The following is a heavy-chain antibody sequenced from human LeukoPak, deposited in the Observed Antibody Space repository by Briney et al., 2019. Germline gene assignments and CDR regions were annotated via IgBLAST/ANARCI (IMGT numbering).Heavy chain of an antibody. Sequence: SETLSLTCTVSGGSISSYYWSWIRQPPGKGLEWIGYIYYSGSTNYNPPLKSRVTISVDTSKNQFSLKLSSVTAADTAVYYCSAGGSGSYYNEYNWFDPWGQGTLVTVSS. J-gene: IGHJ5*02. CDR3: SAGGSGSYYNEYNWFDP. D-gene: IGHD3-10*01. V-gene: IGHV4-59*08. CDR1: GGSISSYY. CDR2: IYYSGST.